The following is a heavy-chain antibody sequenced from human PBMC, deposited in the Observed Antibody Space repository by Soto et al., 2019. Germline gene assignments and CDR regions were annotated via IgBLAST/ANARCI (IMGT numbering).Heavy chain of an antibody. D-gene: IGHD1-7*01. CDR2: IIPFFGTS. Sequence: QVQLVQSGAEVKKPGSSVKVSCKASGGTFSSYAINWVRQAPGQGLEWMGGIIPFFGTSNRAQKFQGRVTITADDSSTTAYMELSSLRAEDTAVYYCARDRNRDWNYVGYHFDNWGQGTQVTVSS. CDR1: GGTFSSYA. J-gene: IGHJ4*02. CDR3: ARDRNRDWNYVGYHFDN. V-gene: IGHV1-69*01.